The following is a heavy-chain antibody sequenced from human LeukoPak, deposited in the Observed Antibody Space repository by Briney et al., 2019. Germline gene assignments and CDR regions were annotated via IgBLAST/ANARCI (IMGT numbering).Heavy chain of an antibody. CDR3: PISTDPYTYYYDSSGYYGAFDI. D-gene: IGHD3-22*01. CDR2: ISAYNGNT. CDR1: GYTFTSYG. Sequence: ASVKVSCKASGYTFTSYGISWVRQAPGQGLEWMGWISAYNGNTNYAQKLQGRVTMTTDTSTSTAYMELRSLRSDDTAVYYCPISTDPYTYYYDSSGYYGAFDIWGHGTMVTVSS. V-gene: IGHV1-18*01. J-gene: IGHJ3*02.